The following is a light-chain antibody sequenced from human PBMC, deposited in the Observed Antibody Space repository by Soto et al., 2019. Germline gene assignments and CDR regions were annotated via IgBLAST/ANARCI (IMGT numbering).Light chain of an antibody. J-gene: IGKJ2*01. CDR3: QQYESTPPT. CDR1: QSVLYSSNNKNY. Sequence: DIVMTQSPDSLAVSLGERATINCKSSQSVLYSSNNKNYLAWYQQRPGQPPKLLIYWASTRESGVPDRFSGSGSGTDFTLIITSLQAEDVAVYYCQQYESTPPTFGQGTKFEIK. CDR2: WAS. V-gene: IGKV4-1*01.